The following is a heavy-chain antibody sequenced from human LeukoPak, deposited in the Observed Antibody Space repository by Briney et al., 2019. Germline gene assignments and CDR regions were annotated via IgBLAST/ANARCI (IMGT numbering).Heavy chain of an antibody. J-gene: IGHJ4*02. CDR2: ISGSGGST. V-gene: IGHV3-23*01. CDR1: GLTFSSYA. D-gene: IGHD2-2*02. CDR3: AKKSTRRIVVPAAIGAFDY. Sequence: PGGSLRLSCAASGLTFSSYAMSWVRQAPGKGLEWVSAISGSGGSTYYADSVKGRFTISRDNSKNTLYLQMNSLRAEDTAVYYCAKKSTRRIVVPAAIGAFDYWGQGTLVTVSS.